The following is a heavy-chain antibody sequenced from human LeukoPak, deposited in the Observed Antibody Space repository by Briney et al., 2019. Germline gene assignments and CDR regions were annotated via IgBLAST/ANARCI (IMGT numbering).Heavy chain of an antibody. D-gene: IGHD3-9*01. Sequence: ASVKVSCKASGGTFSSYDINWVRQATGQGLEWMGWMNPNSGNTGYAQKFQGRVTITRNTSISTAYMELSSLRSEDTAVYYCARGAAVYYDILTGYDYWGQGTLVTVSS. J-gene: IGHJ4*02. V-gene: IGHV1-8*03. CDR3: ARGAAVYYDILTGYDY. CDR2: MNPNSGNT. CDR1: GGTFSSYD.